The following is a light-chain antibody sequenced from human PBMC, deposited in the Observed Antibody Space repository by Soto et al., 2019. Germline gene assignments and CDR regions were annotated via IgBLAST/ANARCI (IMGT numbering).Light chain of an antibody. CDR2: DAS. J-gene: IGKJ5*01. Sequence: EIVLTQSPDTLSLSPGERATLSCWASHSVTTHLAWFQQRPGQTPRLLIYDASTRAPGIPARFSGSGSGTDFTLTISGLEPEDFSVYYCQQRDKWPITFGRGTRLEIK. CDR3: QQRDKWPIT. CDR1: HSVTTH. V-gene: IGKV3-11*01.